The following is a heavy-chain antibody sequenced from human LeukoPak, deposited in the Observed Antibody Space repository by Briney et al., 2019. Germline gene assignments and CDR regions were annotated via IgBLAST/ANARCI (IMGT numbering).Heavy chain of an antibody. CDR2: IIPIFGTA. CDR1: GGTFSSYA. D-gene: IGHD3-10*01. CDR3: ARESSWQEADYGSGSEYYFDY. J-gene: IGHJ4*02. Sequence: SVKVSCKASGGTFSSYAISWVRQAPGQGLEWMGGIIPIFGTANYAQKFQGRVTITTDESTSTAYTELSSLRSEDTAVYYCARESSWQEADYGSGSEYYFDYWGQGTLVTVSS. V-gene: IGHV1-69*05.